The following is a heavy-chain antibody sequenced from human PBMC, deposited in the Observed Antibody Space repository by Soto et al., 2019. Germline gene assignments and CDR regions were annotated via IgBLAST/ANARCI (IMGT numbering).Heavy chain of an antibody. D-gene: IGHD6-13*01. CDR3: ARVGAGYSSSEVDY. V-gene: IGHV4-59*01. J-gene: IGHJ4*02. Sequence: TSETLSLTCTVSGGSISSYYWSWIRQPPGKGLEWIGYIYYSGSTNYNPSLKSRVTISVDTSKNQFSLKLSSVTAADTAVYYCARVGAGYSSSEVDYWGQGTLVTVSS. CDR2: IYYSGST. CDR1: GGSISSYY.